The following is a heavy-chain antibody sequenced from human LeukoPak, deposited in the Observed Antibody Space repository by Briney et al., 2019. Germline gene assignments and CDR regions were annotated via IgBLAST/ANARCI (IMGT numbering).Heavy chain of an antibody. CDR3: AKDFVYYYYMDV. J-gene: IGHJ6*03. Sequence: GGSLRLSCAASGFTFSSYAMHWVRQAPGKGLEWVAVISYDGSNKYYADSVKGRFTIPRDNSKNTLYLQMNSLRAEDTAVYYCAKDFVYYYYMDVWGKGTTVTVSS. CDR2: ISYDGSNK. CDR1: GFTFSSYA. V-gene: IGHV3-30-3*01.